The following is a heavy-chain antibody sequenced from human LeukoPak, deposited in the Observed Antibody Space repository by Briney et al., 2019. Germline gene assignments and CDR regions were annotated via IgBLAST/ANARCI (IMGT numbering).Heavy chain of an antibody. J-gene: IGHJ4*02. V-gene: IGHV4-31*03. CDR3: ARDSNQLLDY. Sequence: SETLSLTCTVSGGSISSGDYYWSWIRQHPGKGLEWIGYIYYSGSTYYNPSLKSRVTISVDTSKNQFSLKLSSVTAADTAVYYCARDSNQLLDYWGQGTLVTVSS. CDR2: IYYSGST. D-gene: IGHD2-2*01. CDR1: GGSISSGDYY.